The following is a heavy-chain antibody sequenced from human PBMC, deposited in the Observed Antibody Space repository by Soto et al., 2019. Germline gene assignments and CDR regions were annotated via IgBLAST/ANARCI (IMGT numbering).Heavy chain of an antibody. CDR2: IYYSGST. CDR3: ASEVRGFGANWFDP. Sequence: CTVSGGSISSGDYYWSWIRQPPGKGLEWIGYIYYSGSTYYNPSLKSRVTISVDTSKNQFSLKLSSVTAADTAVYYCASEVRGFGANWFDPWGQGTLVTVSS. D-gene: IGHD3-10*01. J-gene: IGHJ5*02. CDR1: GGSISSGDYY. V-gene: IGHV4-30-4*01.